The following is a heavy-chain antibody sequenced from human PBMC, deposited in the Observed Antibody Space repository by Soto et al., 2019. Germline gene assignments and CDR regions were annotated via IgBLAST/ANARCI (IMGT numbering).Heavy chain of an antibody. CDR3: ASNEYGSGSYYNHAFDY. CDR1: GYTFTSYY. V-gene: IGHV1-46*01. J-gene: IGHJ4*02. CDR2: INPSGGST. D-gene: IGHD3-10*01. Sequence: GASVKVSCKASGYTFTSYYMHWVRQAPGQGLEWMGIINPSGGSTSYAQKFQGRVTMTRDTSTSTVYMELSSLRSEDTAVYYCASNEYGSGSYYNHAFDYWGQGTLVTVSS.